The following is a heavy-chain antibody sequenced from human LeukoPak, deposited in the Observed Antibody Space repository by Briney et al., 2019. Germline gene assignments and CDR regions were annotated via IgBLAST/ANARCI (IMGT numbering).Heavy chain of an antibody. CDR1: GGSISSYY. CDR2: IYYSGNT. V-gene: IGHV4-59*08. CDR3: ARDTAMGSFDY. Sequence: SETLSLTCTVSGGSISSYYWNWIRQPPGKGLEWIGYIYYSGNTNCNPSLKSRVTISVDTSKNQFSLKLGSVTAADTAVYYCARDTAMGSFDYWGQGTLVTVAS. D-gene: IGHD5-18*01. J-gene: IGHJ4*02.